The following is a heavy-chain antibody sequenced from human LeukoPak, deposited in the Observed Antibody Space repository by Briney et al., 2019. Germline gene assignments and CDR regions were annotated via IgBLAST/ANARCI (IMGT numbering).Heavy chain of an antibody. D-gene: IGHD5-18*01. J-gene: IGHJ4*02. V-gene: IGHV1-24*01. CDR2: FDPEDGET. Sequence: ASVKVSCKVSGYTLTELSMHWVRQAPGKGLEWMGGFDPEDGETIYAQKFQGRVTMTEDTSTDTAYMELSSLRSEDTAVYYCATSHPGYSLSALDYWGQGTLVTVSS. CDR3: ATSHPGYSLSALDY. CDR1: GYTLTELS.